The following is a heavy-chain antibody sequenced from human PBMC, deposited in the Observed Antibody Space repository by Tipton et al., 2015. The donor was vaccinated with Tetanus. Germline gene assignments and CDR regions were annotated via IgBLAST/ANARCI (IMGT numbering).Heavy chain of an antibody. J-gene: IGHJ4*02. D-gene: IGHD2-15*01. CDR1: GFAFSSYP. CDR3: AREADCSGGSCFSGDFDN. V-gene: IGHV3-30*09. CDR2: ISTDGSYK. Sequence: SLRLSCAGSGFAFSSYPLHWVRQTPGKGLEWVAVISTDGSYKNYPDSIRGRFAISRDNSRNTVFLQMNSLRAEDTAVYYCAREADCSGGSCFSGDFDNWGQGTQVTVSS.